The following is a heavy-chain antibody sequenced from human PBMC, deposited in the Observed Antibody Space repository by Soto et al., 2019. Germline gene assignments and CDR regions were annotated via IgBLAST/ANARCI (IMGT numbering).Heavy chain of an antibody. D-gene: IGHD2-2*01. CDR2: INAGNGDT. CDR3: ARGSSTWPYYYGMDV. V-gene: IGHV1-3*01. CDR1: GYTCISYA. J-gene: IGHJ6*02. Sequence: ASLKVSCKASGYTCISYAMHWVRQAPGQRLEWMGWINAGNGDTKFSQKFQGRVTITRDTSATTAYMQLSSLRSEDTAVYYCARGSSTWPYYYGMDVWGQGTTVTVSS.